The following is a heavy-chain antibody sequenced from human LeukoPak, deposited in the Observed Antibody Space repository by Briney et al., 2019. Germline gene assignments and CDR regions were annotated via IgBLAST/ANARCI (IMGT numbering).Heavy chain of an antibody. Sequence: PGGSLRLSCAASGFTFSDYYMTWIRQAPGKGLEWVSYISSNANIIYYADSVKGRFTIPRDNAKNSLYLQMNSLRAEDTAVYYCARDPRYNFDVTGYYDYWGQGTLVTVSS. CDR1: GFTFSDYY. CDR3: ARDPRYNFDVTGYYDY. CDR2: ISSNANII. J-gene: IGHJ4*02. V-gene: IGHV3-11*01. D-gene: IGHD3-22*01.